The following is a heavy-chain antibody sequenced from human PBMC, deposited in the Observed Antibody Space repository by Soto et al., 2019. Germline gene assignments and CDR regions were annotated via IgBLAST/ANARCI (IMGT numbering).Heavy chain of an antibody. J-gene: IGHJ4*02. CDR1: GGSINAFY. Sequence: PXGTLALTCTVSGGSINAFYRSWVRQPSGKGLEWIGRIFSSGSTSFNPSLESRVAMSVDTSKNHFSLNLSSVTAADMAVYYCAREGSYSAYNFAHGIQLWSFDFWGQGTLVTVSS. D-gene: IGHD5-12*01. CDR2: IFSSGST. CDR3: AREGSYSAYNFAHGIQLWSFDF. V-gene: IGHV4-4*07.